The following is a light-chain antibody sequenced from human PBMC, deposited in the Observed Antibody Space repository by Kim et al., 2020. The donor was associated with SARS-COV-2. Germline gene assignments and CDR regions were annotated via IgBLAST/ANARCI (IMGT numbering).Light chain of an antibody. CDR2: DVS. J-gene: IGLJ1*01. V-gene: IGLV2-14*03. CDR1: SSAVGGYNY. Sequence: GQPTTFPCTGTSSAVGGYNYVSWYQQHPGKAPKLMIYDVSNRPSGVSNRFSGSKSGNTASLTISGLQAEDEADYYCSSYTSSSTLVFGTGTKVTVL. CDR3: SSYTSSSTLV.